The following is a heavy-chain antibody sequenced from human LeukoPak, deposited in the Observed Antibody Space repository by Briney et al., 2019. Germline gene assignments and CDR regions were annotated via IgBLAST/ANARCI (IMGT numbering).Heavy chain of an antibody. V-gene: IGHV3-48*01. D-gene: IGHD2-8*02. CDR3: ATYRQVLLPFES. Sequence: GGSLRLSCAASGFTFSSFNMNWVRQAPGKGLEWISYINYSSRTIYYADSVKGRFTISRDNAKNSLYLQMNSLRAEDTAIYYCATYRQVLLPFESWGQGTLVTVSS. CDR1: GFTFSSFN. J-gene: IGHJ4*02. CDR2: INYSSRTI.